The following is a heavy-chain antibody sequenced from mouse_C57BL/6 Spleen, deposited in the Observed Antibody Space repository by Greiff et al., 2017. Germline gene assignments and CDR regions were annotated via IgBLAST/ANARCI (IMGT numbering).Heavy chain of an antibody. J-gene: IGHJ3*01. V-gene: IGHV10-1*01. CDR2: IRSKSNKYAT. CDR3: VREARLPWFAY. Sequence: EVKLVESGGGLVQPKGSLKLSCAASGFSFNTYAMNWVRQAPGKGLEWVARIRSKSNKYATYYADSVKDRFTISRDDSESMLYLQMNNLKTEDTAMYYCVREARLPWFAYWGQGTLVTVSA. D-gene: IGHD2-2*01. CDR1: GFSFNTYA.